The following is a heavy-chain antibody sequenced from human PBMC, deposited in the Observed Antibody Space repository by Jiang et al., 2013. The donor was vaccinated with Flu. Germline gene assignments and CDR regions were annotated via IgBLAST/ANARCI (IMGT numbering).Heavy chain of an antibody. J-gene: IGHJ4*02. Sequence: GFTFSSYAMHWVRQAPGKGLEWVAVISYDGSNKYYADSVKGRFTISRDNSKNTLYLQMNSLRAEDTAVYYCANLGEMATIGDWGQGTLVTVSS. CDR1: GFTFSSYA. D-gene: IGHD5-24*01. CDR2: ISYDGSNK. V-gene: IGHV3-30-3*02. CDR3: ANLGEMATIGD.